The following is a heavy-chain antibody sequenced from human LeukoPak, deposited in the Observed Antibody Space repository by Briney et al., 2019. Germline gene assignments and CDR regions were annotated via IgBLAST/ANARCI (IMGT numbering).Heavy chain of an antibody. CDR2: IKSKTDGGTT. Sequence: GGSLRLSCAASGFTFSSYAMSWVRQAPGKGLEWVGRIKSKTDGGTTDYAAPVKGRFIISRDDSKNTLYLQMNSLKTEDTAVYYCTTAHRGSDYHFDYWGQGTLVTVSS. V-gene: IGHV3-15*01. CDR3: TTAHRGSDYHFDY. D-gene: IGHD4-11*01. J-gene: IGHJ4*02. CDR1: GFTFSSYA.